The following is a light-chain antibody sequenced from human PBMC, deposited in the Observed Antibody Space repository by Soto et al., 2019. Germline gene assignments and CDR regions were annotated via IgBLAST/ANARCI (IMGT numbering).Light chain of an antibody. Sequence: QSALTQPPSASGTPGQTVTMSCSGSTSNIGSNTVTWYQQLPGKAPKLLIYYDDLLPSGVSDRLSGSKSGTSASLAISGLQSEDEADYYCAAWDDSLNGYVFGTGTKLTVL. CDR1: TSNIGSNT. CDR3: AAWDDSLNGYV. J-gene: IGLJ1*01. V-gene: IGLV1-36*01. CDR2: YDD.